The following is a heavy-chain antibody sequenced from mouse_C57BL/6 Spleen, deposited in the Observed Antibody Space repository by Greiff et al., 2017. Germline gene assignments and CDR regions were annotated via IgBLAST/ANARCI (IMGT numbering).Heavy chain of an antibody. CDR1: GYTLPSFW. D-gene: IGHD2-3*01. CDR2: IDPSDSYT. J-gene: IGHJ1*03. V-gene: IGHV1-69*01. CDR3: ARTLGLLRYCDV. Sequence: VQLPESGAELVMPGASVKLSCQASGYTLPSFWVHWVEQRPGPGLEWVGEIDPSDSYTNYHQKFKGKSTLTVDKSSSTAYMQLSSLTSEDSAVYYCARTLGLLRYCDVWGTGTTVTVSS.